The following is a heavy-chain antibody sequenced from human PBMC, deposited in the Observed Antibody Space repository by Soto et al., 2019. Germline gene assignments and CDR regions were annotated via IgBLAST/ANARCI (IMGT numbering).Heavy chain of an antibody. CDR3: ARRVPSTWTRPLDY. CDR1: GFTFSSYA. D-gene: IGHD3-16*01. J-gene: IGHJ4*02. CDR2: ISGSGGRT. V-gene: IGHV3-23*01. Sequence: PGGSLRLSCAASGFTFSSYAMSWVRQAPGKGLEWVSSISGSGGRTYYADSVKGRFTISRDNSKRTLYLQMNRLRAEDTAVYYCARRVPSTWTRPLDYWGQGTLVTVST.